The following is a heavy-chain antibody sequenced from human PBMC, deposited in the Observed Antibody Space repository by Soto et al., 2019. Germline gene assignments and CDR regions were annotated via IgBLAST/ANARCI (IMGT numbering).Heavy chain of an antibody. CDR3: ASSAVEMATIGGLETPSSFAY. CDR2: IYPGDSDT. J-gene: IGHJ4*02. Sequence: LNICCTCTGYSFSSYFSGSVSQMPGKVLEWRGIIYPGDSDTRYSPSFQGQVTISADKSIRTAYLQWSSLKASDPAMYYCASSAVEMATIGGLETPSSFAYWGQGTLVPVSS. CDR1: GYSFSSYF. D-gene: IGHD5-12*01. V-gene: IGHV5-51*01.